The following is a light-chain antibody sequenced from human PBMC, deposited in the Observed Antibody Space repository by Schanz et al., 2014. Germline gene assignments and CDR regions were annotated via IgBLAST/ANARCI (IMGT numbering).Light chain of an antibody. CDR2: AAS. Sequence: DIQMTQSPSTLSASVGDRVTITCRASQGISSYLTWYQQKPGKAPKLLIYAASTLQSGVPSRFSGSGSGTEFTLTISSLQPEDFAAYYCQQLNSYPRTFGGGTMVEGK. CDR1: QGISSY. V-gene: IGKV1-9*01. CDR3: QQLNSYPRT. J-gene: IGKJ4*01.